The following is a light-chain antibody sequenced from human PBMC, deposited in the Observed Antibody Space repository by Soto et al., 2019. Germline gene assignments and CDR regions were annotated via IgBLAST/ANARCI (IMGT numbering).Light chain of an antibody. V-gene: IGLV2-8*01. CDR1: SSDVGGYNY. CDR2: EVN. Sequence: SVLTQPPSASGSPGQSVAISCTGTSSDVGGYNYVSWYQQHPGKAPKLMIYEVNKRPSGVPDRFSGYKSGNTASLTVSGLQAEDDADYYCGSWDSSLSAYVFGTGTKVTVL. J-gene: IGLJ1*01. CDR3: GSWDSSLSAYV.